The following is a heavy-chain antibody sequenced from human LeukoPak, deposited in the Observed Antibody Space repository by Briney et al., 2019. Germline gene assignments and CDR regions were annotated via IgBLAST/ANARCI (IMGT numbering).Heavy chain of an antibody. CDR1: GGSLSSYY. CDR2: IYYSGST. J-gene: IGHJ4*02. CDR3: ASSRGVSGYETFDY. Sequence: SETLSLTCTDSGGSLSSYYWSWIRQPPGEGLEWIGYIYYSGSTNYNPSLKSRVTISVDTSKNQFSLKLSSVTAADTAVYYCASSRGVSGYETFDYWGQGTLVTVSS. D-gene: IGHD5-12*01. V-gene: IGHV4-59*01.